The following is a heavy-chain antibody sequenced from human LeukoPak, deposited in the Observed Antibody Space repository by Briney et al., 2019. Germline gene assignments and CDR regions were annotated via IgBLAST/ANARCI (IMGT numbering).Heavy chain of an antibody. CDR3: ARERVYYDGSGYKTAEYFQH. CDR1: GGSIRSYY. D-gene: IGHD3-22*01. V-gene: IGHV4-59*01. CDR2: FYYGGNT. Sequence: SETLSLTCTVSGGSIRSYYWGWIRQPPGKGLEWIGYFYYGGNTNYNPSLKSRVTISVDTSKNQFSLKLNSVTAADTAVYYCARERVYYDGSGYKTAEYFQHWGQGTPVTVSS. J-gene: IGHJ1*01.